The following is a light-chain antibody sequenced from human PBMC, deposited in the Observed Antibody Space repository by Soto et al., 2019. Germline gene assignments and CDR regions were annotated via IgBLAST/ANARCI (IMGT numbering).Light chain of an antibody. V-gene: IGKV1-39*01. CDR3: QQSYNAIWT. J-gene: IGKJ1*01. Sequence: DIQMTQSPSSLSASVGDRVTITCRASQSISTYLNWYQQKPGKTPNLLIYAASSLQSGVPSRFGGSGSGTDFTLTITSLQPEDFATYYCQQSYNAIWTFGQGTKVDIK. CDR2: AAS. CDR1: QSISTY.